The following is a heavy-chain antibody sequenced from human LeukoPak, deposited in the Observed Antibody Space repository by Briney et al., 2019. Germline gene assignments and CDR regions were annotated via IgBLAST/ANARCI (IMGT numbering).Heavy chain of an antibody. CDR1: GYTFTGYY. D-gene: IGHD6-13*01. CDR2: INPNSGGT. J-gene: IGHJ3*02. Sequence: ASVRVSCMASGYTFTGYYMHWVRQAPGQGLEWMGWINPNSGGTNYAQKFQGRVTITRDTSISTAYMELSRLRSEDTAVYYCARAFEQQPPTDIWGQGTMGTVSS. V-gene: IGHV1-2*02. CDR3: ARAFEQQPPTDI.